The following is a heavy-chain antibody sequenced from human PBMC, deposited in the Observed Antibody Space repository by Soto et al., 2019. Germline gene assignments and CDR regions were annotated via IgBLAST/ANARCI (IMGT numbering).Heavy chain of an antibody. D-gene: IGHD6-13*01. V-gene: IGHV1-3*01. J-gene: IGHJ5*01. CDR2: IHGGDGNI. Sequence: ASLKVAYKTAGYTFSNYGIHCARHTNGQRPEWMGWIHGGDGNIQYSQNFQGRVTITTDTPASTAYMELSSLRSEDTAMYYCARDPDGIRWYDWFESWGQGTLVTVSS. CDR3: ARDPDGIRWYDWFES. CDR1: GYTFSNYG.